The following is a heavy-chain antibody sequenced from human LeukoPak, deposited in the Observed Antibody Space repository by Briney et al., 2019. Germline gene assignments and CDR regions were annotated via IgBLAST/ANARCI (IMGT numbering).Heavy chain of an antibody. V-gene: IGHV4-59*08. Sequence: PSETLSLTRTVSGGSIRSYYWSWIRQPPGKGLEWIGYISDSGSTNYNPSLKSRVTTSVDTSKKQFSLKLSSVTAADTAVYYCARHLAYPDYPNQIGARLDWFDPWGQGTLVTVSS. CDR3: ARHLAYPDYPNQIGARLDWFDP. CDR2: ISDSGST. D-gene: IGHD6-6*01. J-gene: IGHJ5*02. CDR1: GGSIRSYY.